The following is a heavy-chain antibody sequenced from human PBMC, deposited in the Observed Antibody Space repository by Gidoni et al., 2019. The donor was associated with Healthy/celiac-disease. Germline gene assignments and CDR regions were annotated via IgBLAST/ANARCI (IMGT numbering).Heavy chain of an antibody. CDR2: ISSSSSTI. D-gene: IGHD7-27*01. CDR3: ASRLGIPEGGYYYGMDV. Sequence: EVQLVESGGGLVQPGGSLRLSCAASGFPFSSYSMNWVRQAPGKGLEWVSYISSSSSTIYYADSVKGRFTISRDNAKNSLYLQMNSLRDEDTAVYYCASRLGIPEGGYYYGMDVWGQGTTVTVSS. J-gene: IGHJ6*02. V-gene: IGHV3-48*02. CDR1: GFPFSSYS.